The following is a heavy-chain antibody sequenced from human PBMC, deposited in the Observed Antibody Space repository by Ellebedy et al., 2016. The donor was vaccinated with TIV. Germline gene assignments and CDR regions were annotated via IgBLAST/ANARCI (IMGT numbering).Heavy chain of an antibody. V-gene: IGHV3-9*01. CDR2: NSWNSGSI. CDR1: GFTFDDYA. CDR3: ARGLVDDYVAKYYYYYGMDV. Sequence: GRSLRLSCAASGFTFDDYAMHWVRQGPGKGLEWVSGNSWNSGSIGYADSVKGRFTISRDNAKNSLYLQMNSLRAEDTAVYYCARGLVDDYVAKYYYYYGMDVWGQGTTVTVSS. J-gene: IGHJ6*02. D-gene: IGHD4-17*01.